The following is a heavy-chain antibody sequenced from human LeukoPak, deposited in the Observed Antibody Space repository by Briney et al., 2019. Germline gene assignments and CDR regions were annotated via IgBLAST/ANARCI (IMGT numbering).Heavy chain of an antibody. D-gene: IGHD3-10*01. J-gene: IGHJ5*02. CDR3: ARSVKKYGLRNWFDP. Sequence: SETLSLTCTVSGDSIHITNYYWDWIRQPPGKGLEWIGNIFYSGDTKYYPSLKNRVTISMEPSKNQFSLRLSSVAAADTAVYYCARSVKKYGLRNWFDPWGQGSLVIVSS. CDR1: GDSIHITNYY. V-gene: IGHV4-39*01. CDR2: IFYSGDT.